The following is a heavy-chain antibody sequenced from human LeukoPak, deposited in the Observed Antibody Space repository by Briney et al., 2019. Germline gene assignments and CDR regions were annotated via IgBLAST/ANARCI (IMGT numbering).Heavy chain of an antibody. Sequence: GGSLRLSCAAFSGFAMSWVRQAPGRGLEWVSAINGRGDDTYYPDSVQGRFTISRDNSNNTLYLQMNSLRAEDTAVYYCARVSGYNALGWFDPWGQGTLVTVSS. V-gene: IGHV3-23*01. CDR2: INGRGDDT. J-gene: IGHJ5*02. D-gene: IGHD5-12*01. CDR3: ARVSGYNALGWFDP. CDR1: SGFA.